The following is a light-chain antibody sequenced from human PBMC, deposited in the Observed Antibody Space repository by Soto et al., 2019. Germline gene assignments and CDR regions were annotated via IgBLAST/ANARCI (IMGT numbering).Light chain of an antibody. CDR2: DAS. Sequence: DIQMTQSPSTLSASVGDRVTITCRARQTISIWLAWYQQKPGKAPKLLIYDASILESGVPSRFSGSGSGTEFTLTISSLQPDDFATYYCQQYNSYRTFGQETKVEIK. CDR1: QTISIW. J-gene: IGKJ1*01. CDR3: QQYNSYRT. V-gene: IGKV1-5*01.